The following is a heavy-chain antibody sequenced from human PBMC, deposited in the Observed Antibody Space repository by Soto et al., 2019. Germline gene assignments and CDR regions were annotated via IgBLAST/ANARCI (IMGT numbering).Heavy chain of an antibody. CDR2: INTDNGNT. CDR3: ARDVPRMDV. Sequence: QVQLVQSGAELKKPGASVKVSCKTSGYSFAIYGINWVRQAPGQGLEWMGYINTDNGNTYYTQKFQGRVALTADASTTTAYRELRSLRSDATAVYYCARDVPRMDVWGQGTTVTVSS. J-gene: IGHJ6*02. CDR1: GYSFAIYG. V-gene: IGHV1-18*01. D-gene: IGHD2-2*01.